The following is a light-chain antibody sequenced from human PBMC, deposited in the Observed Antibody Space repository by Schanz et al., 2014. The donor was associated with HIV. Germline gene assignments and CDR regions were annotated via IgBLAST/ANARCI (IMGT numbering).Light chain of an antibody. CDR3: SSYIGTGTLGV. Sequence: QSALTQPASVSGSPGQSITISCTGTSSDVGGYNYVSWYQQHPGKPPKLMIYDVNNRPSGVSNRFSGSKSGNTASLTISGLQAEDEADYYCSSYIGTGTLGVFGGGTKLTVL. CDR2: DVN. CDR1: SSDVGGYNY. V-gene: IGLV2-14*01. J-gene: IGLJ3*02.